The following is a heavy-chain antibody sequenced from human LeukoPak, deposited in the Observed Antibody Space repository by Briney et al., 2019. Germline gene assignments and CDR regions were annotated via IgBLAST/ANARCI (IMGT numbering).Heavy chain of an antibody. Sequence: SSETLSLTCGVSGGSIDITNHWSWVRHAPGKGLEWIGEISHDGTTNYNPSLRSRVAMSLDRANNQFSLSLTSVTAAGTAVYYCTREDRPFCPFAYWGQGVLVTVSS. CDR3: TREDRPFCPFAY. V-gene: IGHV4-4*02. D-gene: IGHD3-22*01. J-gene: IGHJ4*02. CDR2: ISHDGTT. CDR1: GGSIDITNH.